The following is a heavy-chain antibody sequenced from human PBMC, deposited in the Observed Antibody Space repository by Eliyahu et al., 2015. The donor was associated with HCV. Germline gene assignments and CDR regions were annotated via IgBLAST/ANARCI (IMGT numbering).Heavy chain of an antibody. V-gene: IGHV3-23*01. D-gene: IGHD2/OR15-2a*01. CDR3: SNRPGNMKNY. CDR2: ITGDGIGT. CDR1: GFTFSSYA. J-gene: IGHJ4*02. Sequence: EVQLLESGGGLVQPGXSLRLSCXAXGFTFSSYAMTWVRQAPGMGLEWVSSITGDGIGTFYADSVKGRFTISRDNSRRTVFLQMNSLRAEDTALYFCSNRPGNMKNYWGQGTLITVSS.